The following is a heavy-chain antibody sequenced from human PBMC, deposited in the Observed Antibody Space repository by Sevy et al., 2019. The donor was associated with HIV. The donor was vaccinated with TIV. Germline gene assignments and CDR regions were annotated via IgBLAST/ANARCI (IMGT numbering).Heavy chain of an antibody. D-gene: IGHD3-22*01. V-gene: IGHV3-23*01. J-gene: IGHJ4*02. Sequence: GGSLRLSCAASGFTFSSYAMNWVRQAPGKGLEYISAISDSGGSTYYADSVKGRFTISGDNSKNTLYLQMNSLRVEDTAVYYCAKPPLGYYDSTDYWGQGTLVTVSS. CDR1: GFTFSSYA. CDR3: AKPPLGYYDSTDY. CDR2: ISDSGGST.